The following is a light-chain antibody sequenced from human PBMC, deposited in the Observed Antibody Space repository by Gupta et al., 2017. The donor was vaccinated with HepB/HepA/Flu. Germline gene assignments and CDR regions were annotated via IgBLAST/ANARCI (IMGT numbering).Light chain of an antibody. CDR2: DRN. J-gene: IGLJ1*01. V-gene: IGLV3-19*01. CDR1: SLRSLS. CDR3: KSRDSRIDHLYV. Sequence: SSELTQDPAVSVALGQTVRITCQGDSLRSLSWYQQKPGQAPLLVMYDRNNRPSGIPDRFSASTSGNTASLIITGAQAEEEADYYCKSRDSRIDHLYVFGTGTKVTV.